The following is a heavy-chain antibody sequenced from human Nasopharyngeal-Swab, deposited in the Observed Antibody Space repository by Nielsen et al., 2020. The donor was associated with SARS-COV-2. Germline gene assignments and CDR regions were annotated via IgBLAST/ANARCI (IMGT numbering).Heavy chain of an antibody. Sequence: GGSLRLSCAASGFTFSSYAMHWVRQAPGKGLEWVAVISYDGSNKYYADSVKGRFTISRDNSKNMLYLQMNSLRAEDTAVYYCARTLGSDDAFDIWGQGTMVTVSS. CDR2: ISYDGSNK. J-gene: IGHJ3*02. CDR1: GFTFSSYA. D-gene: IGHD7-27*01. CDR3: ARTLGSDDAFDI. V-gene: IGHV3-30*04.